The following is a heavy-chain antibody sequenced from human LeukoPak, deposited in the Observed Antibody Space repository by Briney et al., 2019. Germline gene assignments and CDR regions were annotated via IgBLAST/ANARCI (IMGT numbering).Heavy chain of an antibody. V-gene: IGHV3-23*01. CDR3: VKGAMVRGVHQAFDY. D-gene: IGHD3-10*01. Sequence: GGSLRLSCAASGFTFSSYAMSWVRQAPGKGLEWVSAISGSGGSTYYADSVKGRFTISRDNSKNTLYLQMNSLRAEDTAVYYCVKGAMVRGVHQAFDYWGQGTLVTVSS. CDR2: ISGSGGST. CDR1: GFTFSSYA. J-gene: IGHJ4*02.